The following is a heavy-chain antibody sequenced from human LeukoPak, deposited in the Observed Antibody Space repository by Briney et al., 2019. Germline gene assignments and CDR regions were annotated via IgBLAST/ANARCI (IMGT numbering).Heavy chain of an antibody. J-gene: IGHJ4*02. CDR3: ARLSTYYGSGSYFGY. Sequence: PSETLSLTCAVYGGPFSGYYWGWIRQPPGKGLEWIGSIHYSGSTYYNPSLKSRVTISVDTSKNQFSLKLSSVTAADTAVYYCARLSTYYGSGSYFGYWGQGTLVTVSS. CDR1: GGPFSGYY. V-gene: IGHV4-34*01. CDR2: IHYSGST. D-gene: IGHD3-10*01.